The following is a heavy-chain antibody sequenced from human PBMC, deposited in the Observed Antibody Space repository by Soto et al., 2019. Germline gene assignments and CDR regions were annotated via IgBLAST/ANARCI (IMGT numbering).Heavy chain of an antibody. CDR3: ARSSTSANYFDY. CDR1: GGSISSGGYY. J-gene: IGHJ4*01. V-gene: IGHV4-31*03. CDR2: IYYSGST. Sequence: TSETLSLTCTVSGGSISSGGYYWSWIRQHPGKGLEWIGYIYYSGSTYYNPSLKSRVTISVDTSKNQFSLKLSSVTAADTAVYYCARSSTSANYFDYWSHGTLVTVSS. D-gene: IGHD2-2*01.